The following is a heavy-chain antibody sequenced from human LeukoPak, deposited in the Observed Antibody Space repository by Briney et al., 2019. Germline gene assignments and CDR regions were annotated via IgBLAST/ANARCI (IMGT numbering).Heavy chain of an antibody. CDR3: ARGGYDNILSGYYNKLLAFDY. Sequence: GGSLRLSCAASGFTFSRYSMNWVRQARGKGLEWVSPISSSSSYIYYADSVKGRYTISRDNSKNTLYLQMNSLKAEDTAVYYCARGGYDNILSGYYNKLLAFDYWGQGTLVTVSS. V-gene: IGHV3-21*01. J-gene: IGHJ4*02. D-gene: IGHD3-9*01. CDR1: GFTFSRYS. CDR2: ISSSSSYI.